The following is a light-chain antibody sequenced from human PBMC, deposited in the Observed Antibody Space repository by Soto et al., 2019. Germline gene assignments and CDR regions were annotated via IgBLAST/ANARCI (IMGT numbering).Light chain of an antibody. CDR3: QQSGRP. V-gene: IGKV3-20*01. CDR2: GAS. J-gene: IGKJ1*01. CDR1: QSVSSTY. Sequence: DIVLTQSPGTLSLSPGERATLSCRASQSVSSTYLAWYQQKPGQAPRLLIYGASSRATGIPDRFSGSGSGTDFTLTISRLEPEDSAVYYCQQSGRPFGQGTKVDIK.